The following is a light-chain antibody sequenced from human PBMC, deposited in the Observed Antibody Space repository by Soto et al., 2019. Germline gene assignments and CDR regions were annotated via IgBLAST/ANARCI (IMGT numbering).Light chain of an antibody. Sequence: SALTQPASVSGSPGQSITISCTGTSSDVGSYNLVSWYQHHPGKAPKLMIYEGSKRPSGVSNRFSASKSGNTASLTISGLQAEDEADYYCCSYAGSSTYVVFGGGTKVTVL. CDR1: SSDVGSYNL. J-gene: IGLJ2*01. CDR3: CSYAGSSTYVV. CDR2: EGS. V-gene: IGLV2-23*01.